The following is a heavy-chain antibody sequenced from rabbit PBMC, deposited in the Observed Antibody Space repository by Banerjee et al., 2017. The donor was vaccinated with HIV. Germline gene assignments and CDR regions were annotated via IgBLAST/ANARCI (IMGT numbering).Heavy chain of an antibody. CDR1: GFDCSSYY. D-gene: IGHD3-3*01. J-gene: IGHJ3*01. V-gene: IGHV1S7*01. CDR3: ARGLVAGVLDL. Sequence: QLKETGGGLVQPGGSLTLSCQASGFDCSSYYMSWVRQAPGKGLEWIGYIDPVYGATDSASWVNGRFTVSLDNAQNTVFLQMTSLTAADTATYFCARGLVAGVLDLRGQGTLVTVS. CDR2: IDPVYGAT.